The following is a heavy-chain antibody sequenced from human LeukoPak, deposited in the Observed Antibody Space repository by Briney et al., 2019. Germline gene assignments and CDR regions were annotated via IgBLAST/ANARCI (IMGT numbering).Heavy chain of an antibody. CDR1: GFTFSSYA. D-gene: IGHD3-22*01. CDR2: ISYDGSNK. CDR3: ARDYYGSSGPVPGAFDI. V-gene: IGHV3-30-3*01. Sequence: QSGGSLRLSCAASGFTFSSYAMHWVRQAPGKGLEWVAVISYDGSNKYYADSVKGRFTISRDNSKNTLYLQMNSLRAEDTAVYYCARDYYGSSGPVPGAFDIWGQGTMVTVSS. J-gene: IGHJ3*02.